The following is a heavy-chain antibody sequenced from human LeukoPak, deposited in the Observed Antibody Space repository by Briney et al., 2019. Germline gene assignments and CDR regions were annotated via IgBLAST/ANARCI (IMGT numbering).Heavy chain of an antibody. Sequence: ASVKVSCKASGGTFSSYAISWVRQAPGQWLEWMGGIIPIFGTANYAQKFQGRVTITADESTSTAYMELSSLRSEDTAVYYCARQLPPPRDAFDIWGQGTMVTVSS. CDR3: ARQLPPPRDAFDI. D-gene: IGHD2-2*01. J-gene: IGHJ3*02. V-gene: IGHV1-69*01. CDR2: IIPIFGTA. CDR1: GGTFSSYA.